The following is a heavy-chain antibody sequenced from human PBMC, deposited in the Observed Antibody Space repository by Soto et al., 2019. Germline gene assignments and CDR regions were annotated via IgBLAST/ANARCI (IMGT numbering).Heavy chain of an antibody. CDR1: GFTFSSYA. CDR2: ISGSGGST. D-gene: IGHD3-3*01. V-gene: IGHV3-23*01. J-gene: IGHJ6*02. CDR3: AKRLKRDFWSGYYTGYYYYGMDV. Sequence: GGSLRLSCAASGFTFSSYAMSWVRQAPGKGLEWVSAISGSGGSTYYADSVKGRFTISRDNSKNTLYLQMNSLRAEDTAVYYCAKRLKRDFWSGYYTGYYYYGMDVWGQGTTVTVSS.